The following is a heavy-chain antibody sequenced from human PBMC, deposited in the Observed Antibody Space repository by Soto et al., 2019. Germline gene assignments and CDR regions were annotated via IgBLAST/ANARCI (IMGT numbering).Heavy chain of an antibody. CDR2: IYYSGST. J-gene: IGHJ4*02. CDR1: GGSISSGGYS. CDR3: ARSSPHSGYYAPCDY. Sequence: SETLSLTCAVSGGSISSGGYSWSWIRQPPGKGLEWIGYIYYSGSTYYNPSLKSRVTISVDTSKNQFSLKLSSVTAAGTAVYYCARSSPHSGYYAPCDYWGQGTLVTVSS. D-gene: IGHD3-22*01. V-gene: IGHV4-30-2*03.